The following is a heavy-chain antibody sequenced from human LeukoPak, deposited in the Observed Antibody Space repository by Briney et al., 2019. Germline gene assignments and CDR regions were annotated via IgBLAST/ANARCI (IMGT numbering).Heavy chain of an antibody. CDR1: GGSISGYY. CDR2: IYISGST. Sequence: TSETLSLTCTVSGGSISGYYWSWIRQPAGKGPEWIGRIYISGSTNYNPSLKSRVTMSIDTSKNQFSLKLTFVTAADTAVYYCAREVVDATPSRDYYYYMDVWGKGTTVTVSS. V-gene: IGHV4-4*07. CDR3: AREVVDATPSRDYYYYMDV. J-gene: IGHJ6*03. D-gene: IGHD2-15*01.